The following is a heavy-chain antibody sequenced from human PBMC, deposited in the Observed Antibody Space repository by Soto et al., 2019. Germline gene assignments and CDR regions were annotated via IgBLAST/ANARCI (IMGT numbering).Heavy chain of an antibody. CDR2: IKTDGSEK. CDR3: ASSMGRGGNDY. D-gene: IGHD3-10*01. J-gene: IGHJ4*02. Sequence: EVQLVESGGGLVQPGGSLRLSCAASGFNFSDYWMSWVRQAPGKGLECVANIKTDGSEKYYVDPVKGRFTISRDNAKNSLYLQRNSLRAEDTAVYYCASSMGRGGNDYWGQGTLVAVSS. V-gene: IGHV3-7*05. CDR1: GFNFSDYW.